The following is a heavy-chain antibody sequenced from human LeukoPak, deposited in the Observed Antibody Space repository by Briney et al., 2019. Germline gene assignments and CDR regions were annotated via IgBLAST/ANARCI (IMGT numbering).Heavy chain of an antibody. CDR2: ISTTSTYI. V-gene: IGHV3-21*01. CDR3: ARGGYYGSGRYYFDS. CDR1: GFTFSSYS. J-gene: IGHJ4*02. Sequence: PGGSLRLSCAASGFTFSSYSMAWVRQAPGKGLEWVSSISTTSTYIFYGDSVKGRFTISRDNAKNTLHLQMNSLRAEDTAVYYCARGGYYGSGRYYFDSWGQGTLVTVSS. D-gene: IGHD3-3*01.